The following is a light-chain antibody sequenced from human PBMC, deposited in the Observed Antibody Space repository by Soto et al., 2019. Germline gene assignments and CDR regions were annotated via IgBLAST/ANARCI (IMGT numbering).Light chain of an antibody. CDR3: CSYAGSYTEV. V-gene: IGLV2-11*01. Sequence: QSALTQPRSVSGSPGQSVTISCTGTSSDVGGYNYVSWYQQHPGKAPKFMIYDVSKRPSGVPDRFSGSKSGNTASLTISGLQAEDEADYYCCSYAGSYTEVFGTGTKVTVL. J-gene: IGLJ1*01. CDR1: SSDVGGYNY. CDR2: DVS.